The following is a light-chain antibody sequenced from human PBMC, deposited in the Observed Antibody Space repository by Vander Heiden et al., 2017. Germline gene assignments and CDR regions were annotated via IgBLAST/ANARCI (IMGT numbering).Light chain of an antibody. CDR1: QSISSW. CDR2: DAS. Sequence: DIQMTQSPSTLSASVGDRVTITCRASQSISSWLAWYQQKPGKAPKLLIYDASSLQSGVLSRFSGSGSGTYFSLTISSLQSDDFATYYCQQYNRYSRTFGQGTKVEIK. J-gene: IGKJ1*01. V-gene: IGKV1-5*01. CDR3: QQYNRYSRT.